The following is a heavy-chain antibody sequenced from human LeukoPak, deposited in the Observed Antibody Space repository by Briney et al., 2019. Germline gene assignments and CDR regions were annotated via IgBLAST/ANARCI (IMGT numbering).Heavy chain of an antibody. D-gene: IGHD1-26*01. CDR2: IIPIFGTA. V-gene: IGHV1-69*13. Sequence: SVKVSCKASGGTFSSYAISWVRQAPGQGLEWMGGIIPIFGTANYAQKFQGRVTITADESTSTAYMELSSLRSEDTAVYYCARQSGATADAFDIWGQGTMVTVSS. J-gene: IGHJ3*02. CDR3: ARQSGATADAFDI. CDR1: GGTFSSYA.